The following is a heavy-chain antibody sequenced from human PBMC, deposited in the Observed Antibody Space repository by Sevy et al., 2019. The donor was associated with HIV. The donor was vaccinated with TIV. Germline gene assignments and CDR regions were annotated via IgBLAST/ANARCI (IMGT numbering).Heavy chain of an antibody. V-gene: IGHV4-39*01. J-gene: IGHJ3*02. D-gene: IGHD6-19*01. CDR2: IYYSGST. CDR3: ARHVNSMYSSGLYQTAFDI. CDR1: GGSISSSSYY. Sequence: SETLSLTCTVSGGSISSSSYYWGWIRQPPGKGLEWIGSIYYSGSTYYNPSLKSRVTISVDTSKNQFSLKPSSVTAADTAVYYCARHVNSMYSSGLYQTAFDIWGQGTMVTVSS.